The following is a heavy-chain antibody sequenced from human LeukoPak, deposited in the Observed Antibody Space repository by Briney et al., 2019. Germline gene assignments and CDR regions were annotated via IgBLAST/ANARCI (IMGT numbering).Heavy chain of an antibody. CDR1: GYTFTSYD. D-gene: IGHD2-2*01. V-gene: IGHV1-8*02. CDR3: ARGRGGYCSSTSCQNWFDP. CDR2: MNPNSGNT. J-gene: IGHJ5*02. Sequence: ASVKVSCKASGYTFTSYDINWVRQATGQGLEWMGWMNPNSGNTGYAQRFQGRVTMTRNTSISTAYMELSSLGSEDTAVYYCARGRGGYCSSTSCQNWFDPWGQGTLVTVSS.